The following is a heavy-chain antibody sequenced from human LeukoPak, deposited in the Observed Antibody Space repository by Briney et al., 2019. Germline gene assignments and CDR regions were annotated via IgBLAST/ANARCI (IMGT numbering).Heavy chain of an antibody. CDR2: IYPGDSDT. J-gene: IGHJ4*02. Sequence: GESLKISWKGSGYSFTSYWIGWGRQMPGKGLEWMGIIYPGDSDTRYSPSFQGQVTISADKSISTAYLQWSSLKASATDMYYCARPGLEMATIYYWGQGTLVTVSS. V-gene: IGHV5-51*01. D-gene: IGHD5-12*01. CDR3: ARPGLEMATIYY. CDR1: GYSFTSYW.